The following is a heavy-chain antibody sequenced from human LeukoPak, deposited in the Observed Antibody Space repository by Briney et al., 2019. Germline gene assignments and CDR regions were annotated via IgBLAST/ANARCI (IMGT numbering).Heavy chain of an antibody. CDR2: IKSKTDGGTT. CDR1: GFTFSNAW. V-gene: IGHV3-15*01. J-gene: IGHJ4*02. Sequence: GGSLRLSCAASGFTFSNAWMSWVRQAPGKGLEWVGRIKSKTDGGTTDYAAPVKGRFTISRDDSKNTLYLQMNSLKTEDTAVYYCTTDLGGHYYGSGSYLAPFDYWGQGTLVTVSS. CDR3: TTDLGGHYYGSGSYLAPFDY. D-gene: IGHD3-10*01.